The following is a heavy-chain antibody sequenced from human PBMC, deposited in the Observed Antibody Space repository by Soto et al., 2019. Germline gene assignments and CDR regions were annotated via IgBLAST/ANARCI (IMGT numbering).Heavy chain of an antibody. D-gene: IGHD3-22*01. V-gene: IGHV4-59*01. CDR2: VYYTGST. CDR1: GDSISTFY. CDR3: ARGRTVRNYTDDSSDYFYFFDY. J-gene: IGHJ4*02. Sequence: PETLSLTCTVSGDSISTFYWGWMRQSPGKELEWIGYVYYTGSTNYNPSLKSRVTISVDRSKNQFSLKLTSANAADTAVYYCARGRTVRNYTDDSSDYFYFFDYWGQGTQVTVSS.